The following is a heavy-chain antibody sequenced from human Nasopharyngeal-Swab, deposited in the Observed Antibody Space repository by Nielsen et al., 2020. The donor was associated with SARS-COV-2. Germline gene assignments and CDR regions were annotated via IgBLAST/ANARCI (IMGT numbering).Heavy chain of an antibody. CDR3: ARDRNFVVVVAATLSDYYGMDV. V-gene: IGHV1-69*13. CDR1: GGTFSSYA. CDR2: IIPIFGTA. Sequence: SVQVSCKASGGTFSSYAISWVRQAPGQGLEWMGGIIPIFGTANYAQKFQGRVTITADESTSTAYMELSSLRSEDTAVYYCARDRNFVVVVAATLSDYYGMDVWGQGTTVTVSS. D-gene: IGHD2-15*01. J-gene: IGHJ6*02.